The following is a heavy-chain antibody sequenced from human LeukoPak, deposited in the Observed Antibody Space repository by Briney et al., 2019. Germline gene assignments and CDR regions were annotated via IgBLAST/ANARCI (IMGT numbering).Heavy chain of an antibody. CDR2: ISYSGSS. V-gene: IGHV4-59*08. J-gene: IGHJ4*02. CDR3: ARHRYESSGYLLHFDF. D-gene: IGHD3-22*01. CDR1: GGSISIYY. Sequence: PSETLSLTCTVSGGSISIYYWSWIRQPPGKGLEWIGSISYSGSSYYNPSLKSRVTISVDTSKNHVSLRLSSVTAADTAVYYCARHRYESSGYLLHFDFWGQGTLVTVSS.